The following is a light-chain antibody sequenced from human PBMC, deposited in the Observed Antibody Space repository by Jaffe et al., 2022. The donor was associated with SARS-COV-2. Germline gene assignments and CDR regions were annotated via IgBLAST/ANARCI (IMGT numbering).Light chain of an antibody. CDR1: NSNIGSNY. V-gene: IGLV1-51*02. J-gene: IGLJ1*01. Sequence: QSVLTQPPSVSAAPGQKVTISCSGSNSNIGSNYVSWYQQLPGTAPKLLIYENNKRPSGIPDRFSGSKSGTSATLGITGLQTGDEADYYCGTWDSSLSAVFGTGTKVTVL. CDR3: GTWDSSLSAV. CDR2: ENN.